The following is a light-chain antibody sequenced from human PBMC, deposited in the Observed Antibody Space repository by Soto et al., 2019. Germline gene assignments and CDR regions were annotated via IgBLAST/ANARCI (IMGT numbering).Light chain of an antibody. J-gene: IGKJ4*01. CDR3: QQRDTWPT. Sequence: EIVLTQSPATLSLSPGETASLSCRASQPVSTFLAWYQKKPGQSPSLLLYDASNRAPGVPDRFSGSGSGTDFTLTISSLEPEDFAVYYCQQRDTWPTFGGGTKVEIK. CDR1: QPVSTF. V-gene: IGKV3-11*01. CDR2: DAS.